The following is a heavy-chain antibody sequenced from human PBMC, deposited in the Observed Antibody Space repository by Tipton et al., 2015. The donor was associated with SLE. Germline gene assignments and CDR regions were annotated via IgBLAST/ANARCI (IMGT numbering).Heavy chain of an antibody. V-gene: IGHV4-4*07. CDR2: ICCGGST. CDR3: VVCSPSSCSYFDY. CDR1: GGSITNYY. D-gene: IGHD2-2*01. J-gene: IGHJ4*02. Sequence: TLSLTCTVSGGSITNYYWGWVRQPAGKGLEWIGRICCGGSTKYNPSLDSRVSLSVDASKDQFSPKLSSVTAADTAVYYCVVCSPSSCSYFDYWGQGRLVTVS.